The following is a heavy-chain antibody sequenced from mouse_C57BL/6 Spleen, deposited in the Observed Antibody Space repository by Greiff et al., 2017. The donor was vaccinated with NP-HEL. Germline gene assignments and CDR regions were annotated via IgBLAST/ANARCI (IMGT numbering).Heavy chain of an antibody. CDR2: ISYDGSN. CDR3: ARRTYDGYYSFDY. D-gene: IGHD2-3*01. CDR1: GYSITSGYY. J-gene: IGHJ2*01. V-gene: IGHV3-6*01. Sequence: EVKLQESGPGLVKPSQSLSLTCSVTGYSITSGYYWNWIRQFPGNKLEWMGYISYDGSNNYNPSLKNRISITRDTSKNQFFLKLNSVTTEDTATYYCARRTYDGYYSFDYWGQGTTLTVSS.